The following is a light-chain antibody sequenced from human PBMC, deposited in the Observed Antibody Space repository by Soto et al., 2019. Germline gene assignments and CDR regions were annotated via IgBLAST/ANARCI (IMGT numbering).Light chain of an antibody. CDR2: AAS. CDR3: QQSYSTLPT. V-gene: IGKV1-39*01. J-gene: IGKJ1*01. Sequence: DIQMTQSPSSLSASVGDRVTITCRASQSITSYLNWYQQKPGKAPKLLIYAASSLQSGVPSRFSGSGSGTDFTLTISSLQPEDFGTYYCQQSYSTLPTFGQGTKVEIK. CDR1: QSITSY.